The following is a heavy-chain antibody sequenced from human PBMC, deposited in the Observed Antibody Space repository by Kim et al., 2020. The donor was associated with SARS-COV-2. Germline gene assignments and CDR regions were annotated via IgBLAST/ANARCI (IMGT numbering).Heavy chain of an antibody. J-gene: IGHJ4*02. Sequence: NPSLQSRVTISVDTSKNQFSLNLRSVTAADTAVYYCAREDNSGTSPLQDDWGQGTLVTVSS. CDR3: AREDNSGTSPLQDD. D-gene: IGHD1-26*01. V-gene: IGHV4-39*07.